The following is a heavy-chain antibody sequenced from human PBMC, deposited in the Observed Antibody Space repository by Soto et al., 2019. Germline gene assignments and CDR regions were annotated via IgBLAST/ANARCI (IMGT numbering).Heavy chain of an antibody. V-gene: IGHV3-30-3*01. Sequence: PGGSLRLSCAASGFTFSSYAMHWVRQAPGKGLEWVAVISYDGSNKYYADSVKGRFTISRDNSKNTLYLQMNSLRAEDTAVYYCARDRSSRTIDYWGQGTLVTVSS. D-gene: IGHD6-13*01. CDR2: ISYDGSNK. J-gene: IGHJ4*02. CDR3: ARDRSSRTIDY. CDR1: GFTFSSYA.